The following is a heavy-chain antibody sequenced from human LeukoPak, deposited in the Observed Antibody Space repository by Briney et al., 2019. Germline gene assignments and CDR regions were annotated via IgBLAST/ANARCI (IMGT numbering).Heavy chain of an antibody. CDR3: TTDPSMARVWYFDL. D-gene: IGHD5-24*01. Sequence: GGSLRLSCAASGFSFSDAWMSWVRQAPGKGLEWVGRIKSKTSGGTTDYATPVKGRLTISRHDSKNTLYLQMNSLKTEDTAVYYCTTDPSMARVWYFDLWGRGTLVTVSS. CDR1: GFSFSDAW. CDR2: IKSKTSGGTT. V-gene: IGHV3-15*01. J-gene: IGHJ2*01.